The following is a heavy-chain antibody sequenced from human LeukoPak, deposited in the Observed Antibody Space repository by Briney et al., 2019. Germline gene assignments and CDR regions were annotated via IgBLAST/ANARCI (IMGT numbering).Heavy chain of an antibody. CDR3: AKVISYYYDSSGYPFDY. CDR2: ISGSGGST. Sequence: GGSLRLSCAASGFTFSSYSMNWVRQAPGKGLEWVSAISGSGGSTYYADSVKGRFTISRDNSKNTLYLQMNSLRAEDTAVYYCAKVISYYYDSSGYPFDYWGQGTLVTVSS. J-gene: IGHJ4*02. V-gene: IGHV3-23*01. CDR1: GFTFSSYS. D-gene: IGHD3-22*01.